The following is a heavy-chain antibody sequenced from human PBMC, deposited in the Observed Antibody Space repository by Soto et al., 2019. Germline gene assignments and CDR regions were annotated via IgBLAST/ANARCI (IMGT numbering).Heavy chain of an antibody. CDR3: AAVGYCSGGSYYPIDAFYI. Sequence: QMQLVQSGPEVKKPGTSVKVSCKASGFTFTSSAMQWVRQARGQRLEWIGWIVVGSGNTNYAQKFQERVTITRDMSTSTDYMELSSLSSDDTAVYYCAAVGYCSGGSYYPIDAFYIWGQGTIVTVSS. CDR1: GFTFTSSA. D-gene: IGHD2-15*01. V-gene: IGHV1-58*02. CDR2: IVVGSGNT. J-gene: IGHJ3*02.